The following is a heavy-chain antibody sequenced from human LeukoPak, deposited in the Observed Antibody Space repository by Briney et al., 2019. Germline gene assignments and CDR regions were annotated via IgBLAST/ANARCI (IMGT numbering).Heavy chain of an antibody. V-gene: IGHV4-39*01. CDR1: GGSISGNTYY. CDR3: ARHGDHYYYMDV. J-gene: IGHJ6*03. CDR2: TSYSEST. Sequence: PSETLSLTCTVSGGSISGNTYYWGWIRQPPGKGLEWIGTTSYSESTYYNPSLKSRVTISVDTSKNQFSLRLSSVTAADTALYYCARHGDHYYYMDVWGKGTTVTVSS. D-gene: IGHD3-3*01.